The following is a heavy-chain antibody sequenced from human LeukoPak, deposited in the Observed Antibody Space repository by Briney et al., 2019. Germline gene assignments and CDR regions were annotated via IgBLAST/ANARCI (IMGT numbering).Heavy chain of an antibody. CDR1: GGSISSSSYY. D-gene: IGHD3-22*01. CDR2: IYYSGST. CDR3: ARSLIVVVITQSFDY. Sequence: SETLSLTCTVSGGSISSSSYYWGWIRQPPGKGLEWIGSIYYSGSTYYNPSLKSRVTISVDTSKNQFSLKLSSVTAADTAVYYCARSLIVVVITQSFDYWGQGTLVTVSS. V-gene: IGHV4-39*07. J-gene: IGHJ4*02.